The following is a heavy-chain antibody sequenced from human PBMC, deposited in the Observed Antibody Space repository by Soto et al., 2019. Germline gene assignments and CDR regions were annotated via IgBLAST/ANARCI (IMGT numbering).Heavy chain of an antibody. Sequence: PGGSLRLACAASGFTFSSYAMSWVRHAPGKGLEWVSAISGTGYSTYYADSVKGRFGISRDNSKNTLYLKINSLRAEDTAVYYGAKSEDIVVVPAPANSDYYYYSGMDVWGQGTTVTVSS. J-gene: IGHJ6*02. CDR3: AKSEDIVVVPAPANSDYYYYSGMDV. V-gene: IGHV3-23*01. CDR1: GFTFSSYA. CDR2: ISGTGYST. D-gene: IGHD2-2*01.